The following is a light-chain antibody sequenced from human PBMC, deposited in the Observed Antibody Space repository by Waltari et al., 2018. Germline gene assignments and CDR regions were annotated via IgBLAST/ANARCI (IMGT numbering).Light chain of an antibody. J-gene: IGKJ1*01. Sequence: EIVLTQSPGTLSLSPGERATLSCRASQSVSKYLAWYQQKPGQAPRLLIYDASTRATGIPDRFSGSVSGTDFSLTISSLEAEDLAVYYCQKYVSLPATFGQGTKVEIK. CDR2: DAS. V-gene: IGKV3-20*01. CDR1: QSVSKY. CDR3: QKYVSLPAT.